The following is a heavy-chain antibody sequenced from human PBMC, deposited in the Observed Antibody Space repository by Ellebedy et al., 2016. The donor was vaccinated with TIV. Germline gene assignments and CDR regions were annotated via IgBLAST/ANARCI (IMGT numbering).Heavy chain of an antibody. J-gene: IGHJ4*02. CDR2: ISSSSSYR. Sequence: GGSLRLXXAASGFTSTSYTMNWVRQAPGKGLEWVSSISSSSSYRFYADSVEGRFTISRDNAKNSLFLQMNSLRAEDTAVYYCARDPAVADHWGQGTLVTVSS. CDR3: ARDPAVADH. V-gene: IGHV3-21*01. D-gene: IGHD6-19*01. CDR1: GFTSTSYT.